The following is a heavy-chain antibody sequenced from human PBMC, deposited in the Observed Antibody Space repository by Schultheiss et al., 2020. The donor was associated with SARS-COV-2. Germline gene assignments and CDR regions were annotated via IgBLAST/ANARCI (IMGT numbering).Heavy chain of an antibody. J-gene: IGHJ1*01. V-gene: IGHV3-74*01. Sequence: GGSLRLSCAASGFTFSDYWMHWVRQAPGEGLMWVSRINGDGSTINYADSVKGRFTISRDNAKNTLFLQMNSLRAEDTAVYYCAKDLRIAVALQHWGQGTLVTVSS. CDR1: GFTFSDYW. CDR3: AKDLRIAVALQH. CDR2: INGDGSTI. D-gene: IGHD6-19*01.